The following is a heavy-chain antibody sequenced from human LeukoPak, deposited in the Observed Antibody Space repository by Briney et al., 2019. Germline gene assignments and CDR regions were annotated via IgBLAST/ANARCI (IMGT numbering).Heavy chain of an antibody. CDR2: IYPGDSDT. CDR1: GYTFTSYW. D-gene: IGHD6-19*01. V-gene: IGHV5-51*01. Sequence: GESLKISCKGSGYTFTSYWIGWVRQMPGKGLEWMGIIYPGDSDTRYSPPFQGQVTISADKSINTAYLQWSSLKASDTAMYYCARRRYSSGWSDAFDIWGQGTMVTVSS. J-gene: IGHJ3*02. CDR3: ARRRYSSGWSDAFDI.